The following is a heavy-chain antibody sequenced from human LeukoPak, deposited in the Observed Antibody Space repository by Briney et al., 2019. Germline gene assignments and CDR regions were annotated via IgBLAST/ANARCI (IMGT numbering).Heavy chain of an antibody. CDR1: GFTFSSYA. CDR3: AKDAPVNIVVVPAANS. D-gene: IGHD2-2*01. J-gene: IGHJ4*02. Sequence: GRSLRLSCAASGFTFSSYAMSWVPQAPGKGLEWVSAISGSGGSTYYADSVQGRFTISRDNSKNTLYLQMNSLRAEDTAVYYCAKDAPVNIVVVPAANSWGQGTLVTVSS. V-gene: IGHV3-23*01. CDR2: ISGSGGST.